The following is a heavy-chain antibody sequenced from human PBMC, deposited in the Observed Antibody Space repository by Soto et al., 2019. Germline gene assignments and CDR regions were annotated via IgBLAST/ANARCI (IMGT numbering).Heavy chain of an antibody. V-gene: IGHV5-10-1*01. D-gene: IGHD1-26*01. Sequence: GESLKISFQGYGDNFTTYWIGWVRQLPGRGLEWMGRIAPSDSYTNYSPSFQGDITISVDRSISTAYLHWSSLKVSDTAIYFRSTTIVGGYPPMDRG. CDR1: GDNFTTYW. CDR2: IAPSDSYT. CDR3: STTIVGGYPPMD. J-gene: IGHJ1*01.